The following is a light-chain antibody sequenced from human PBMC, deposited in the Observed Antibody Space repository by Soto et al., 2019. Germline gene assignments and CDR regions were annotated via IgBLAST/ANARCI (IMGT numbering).Light chain of an antibody. V-gene: IGLV2-14*03. CDR2: DVS. Sequence: QSALTQPASVSGSPGQSITISCSGSSSDVGDYNYVSWYQQHPGKAPKLIIYDVSDRPSGVSIRFSGSKSGNTASLTISGLQAEDEAEYYCSSYTSSSLVVLFGGGTKLTVL. CDR3: SSYTSSSLVVL. J-gene: IGLJ3*02. CDR1: SSDVGDYNY.